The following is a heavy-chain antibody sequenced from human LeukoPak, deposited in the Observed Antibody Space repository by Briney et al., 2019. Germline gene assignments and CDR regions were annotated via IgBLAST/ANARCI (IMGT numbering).Heavy chain of an antibody. CDR1: GFTFSSYW. Sequence: GSLRLSCAASGFTFSSYWMHWVRQAPGKGLVWVSRINSDGSSKSYADSVKGRFTISRDNAKNTLYLQMNSLRAEDTAVYYCARPYSSGYYSEYFQHWGQGTLVTVSS. J-gene: IGHJ1*01. D-gene: IGHD3-22*01. V-gene: IGHV3-74*01. CDR2: INSDGSSK. CDR3: ARPYSSGYYSEYFQH.